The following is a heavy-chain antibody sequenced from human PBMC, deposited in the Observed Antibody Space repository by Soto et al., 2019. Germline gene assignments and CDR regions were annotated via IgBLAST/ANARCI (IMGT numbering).Heavy chain of an antibody. J-gene: IGHJ6*02. CDR3: ARGPQPPHYYDFWSGYRDYYYYGMDA. CDR1: GFPFSSYS. Sequence: PGGSLRLSCAASGFPFSSYSMNWVRQAPGKGLEWVSSISSSSSYIYYADSVKGRFTISRDNAKNSLYLQMNSLRAEDTAVYYCARGPQPPHYYDFWSGYRDYYYYGMDAWGQGTTVTVSS. CDR2: ISSSSSYI. V-gene: IGHV3-21*01. D-gene: IGHD3-3*01.